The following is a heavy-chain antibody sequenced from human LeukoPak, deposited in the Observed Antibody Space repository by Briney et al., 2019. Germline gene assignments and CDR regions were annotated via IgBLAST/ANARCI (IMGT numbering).Heavy chain of an antibody. D-gene: IGHD3-10*01. CDR1: GYTFTSYG. CDR3: ASPYGSGSYFAIDI. J-gene: IGHJ3*02. V-gene: IGHV1-18*01. CDR2: ICAYNGNT. Sequence: ASVKVSCKASGYTFTSYGISWVRQAPGQGLEWMGWICAYNGNTNYAQKLQGRVTMTTDTSTSTAYMELRSLRSDDTAVYYCASPYGSGSYFAIDIWGQGAMVTVSS.